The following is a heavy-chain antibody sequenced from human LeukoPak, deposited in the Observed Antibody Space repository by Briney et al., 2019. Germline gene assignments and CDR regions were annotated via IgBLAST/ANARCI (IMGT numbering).Heavy chain of an antibody. Sequence: GGSLRLSCAASGFTFSSYVMSWVRQAPGKGLEWVSAISGSGGSTYYADSVKGRFTISRDNSKNTLYLQMNSLRAEDTAVYYCANCMDNDWYFDLWGRGTLVTVSS. D-gene: IGHD2-2*03. V-gene: IGHV3-23*01. J-gene: IGHJ2*01. CDR3: ANCMDNDWYFDL. CDR2: ISGSGGST. CDR1: GFTFSSYV.